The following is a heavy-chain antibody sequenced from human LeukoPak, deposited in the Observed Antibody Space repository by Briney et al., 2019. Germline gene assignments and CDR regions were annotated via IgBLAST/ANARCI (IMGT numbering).Heavy chain of an antibody. D-gene: IGHD3-16*01. CDR3: AKASWVSNVDAVL. CDR2: LRGDGAT. Sequence: GGSLRLSCAASGFIFRNYAMSWVRQGPARGLEWVSSLRGDGATFYADSVKGRFTLSRDDSRNTVYLQLNNLRVEDTAIYYCAKASWVSNVDAVLWGQGTLVTVSS. V-gene: IGHV3-23*01. CDR1: GFIFRNYA. J-gene: IGHJ4*02.